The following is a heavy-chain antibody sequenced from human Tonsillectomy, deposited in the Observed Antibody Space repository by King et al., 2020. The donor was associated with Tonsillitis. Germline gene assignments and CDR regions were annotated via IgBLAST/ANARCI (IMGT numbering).Heavy chain of an antibody. CDR3: TTERMKFFDY. D-gene: IGHD2-15*01. V-gene: IGHV3-43*01. CDR1: GFTFDHYT. Sequence: QLVQSGGVVVQPGGSLRLSCAASGFTFDHYTMHWVRQAPGKGLEWVSLITSDGGYTYYADSVKGRFTISRDNSKNSLHLQMNSLRTEDTALYYCTTERMKFFDYWGQGTLVTVSS. J-gene: IGHJ4*02. CDR2: ITSDGGYT.